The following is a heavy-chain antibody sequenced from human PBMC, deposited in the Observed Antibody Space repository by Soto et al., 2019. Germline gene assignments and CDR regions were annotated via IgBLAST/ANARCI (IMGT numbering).Heavy chain of an antibody. D-gene: IGHD6-19*01. Sequence: GASVKGSCKASGYTFTKYIIHWVRQAPGQGLEWMGWINPNSGGTNYAQKFQGRVTMTRDTSISTAYMELSRLRSDDTAVYYCASSSGWYLDAFDIWGQGTMVTVSS. V-gene: IGHV1-2*02. CDR3: ASSSGWYLDAFDI. J-gene: IGHJ3*02. CDR1: GYTFTKYI. CDR2: INPNSGGT.